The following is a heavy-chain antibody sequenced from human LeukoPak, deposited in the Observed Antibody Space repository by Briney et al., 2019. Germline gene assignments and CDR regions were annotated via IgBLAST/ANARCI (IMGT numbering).Heavy chain of an antibody. CDR3: ARVSSWGNWFDP. CDR1: GGSISSSSYY. D-gene: IGHD6-13*01. J-gene: IGHJ5*02. V-gene: IGHV4-39*01. Sequence: SETLSLTCTVSGGSISSSSYYWGWIRQPPGKGLEWIGSIYYSGSTYYNPSLKSRVTISVDTSKNQFSLKLSSVTAADTAVYYCARVSSWGNWFDPWGQGTLVTVSS. CDR2: IYYSGST.